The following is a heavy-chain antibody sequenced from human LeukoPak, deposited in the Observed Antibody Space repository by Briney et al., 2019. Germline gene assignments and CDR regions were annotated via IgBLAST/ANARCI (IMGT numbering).Heavy chain of an antibody. CDR3: AKSGGLSGSGRLAMDV. J-gene: IGHJ6*02. CDR2: ISGSGGST. D-gene: IGHD3-10*01. Sequence: PGGSLRLSCAASGFTFSTYAMRWVRLAPGKGLEWVSCISGSGGSTYYADSVKGRFTSSRDNSNNTLYVQMNSLRVEDTAVYYCAKSGGLSGSGRLAMDVWGQGTTVTVSS. V-gene: IGHV3-23*01. CDR1: GFTFSTYA.